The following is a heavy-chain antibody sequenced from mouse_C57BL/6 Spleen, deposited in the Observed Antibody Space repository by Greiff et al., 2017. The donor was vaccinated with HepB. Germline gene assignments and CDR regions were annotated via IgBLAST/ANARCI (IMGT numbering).Heavy chain of an antibody. CDR2: INPGSGGT. J-gene: IGHJ4*01. CDR1: GYAFTNYL. Sequence: QVQLQQSGAELVRPGTSVKVSCKASGYAFTNYLIEWVKQRPGQGLEWIGVINPGSGGTNYNEKFKGKATLTADKSSSTAYMQLSSLTSEDSAVYFCARGGYYGSSPYAMDYWGQGTSVTVSS. V-gene: IGHV1-54*01. D-gene: IGHD1-1*01. CDR3: ARGGYYGSSPYAMDY.